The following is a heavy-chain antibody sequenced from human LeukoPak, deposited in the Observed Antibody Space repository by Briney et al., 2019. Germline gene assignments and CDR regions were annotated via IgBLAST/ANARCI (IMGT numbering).Heavy chain of an antibody. J-gene: IGHJ4*02. CDR1: GGSFSGYY. CDR3: ARAEVTFGGVIVSYFDY. CDR2: INHSGST. D-gene: IGHD3-16*02. Sequence: SETLSLTCAVYGGSFSGYYRSWIRQPPGKGLEWIGEINHSGSTNYSPSLKSRVTISVDTSKNQFSLRLSSVTAADTAVYYCARAEVTFGGVIVSYFDYWGQGALVTVSS. V-gene: IGHV4-34*01.